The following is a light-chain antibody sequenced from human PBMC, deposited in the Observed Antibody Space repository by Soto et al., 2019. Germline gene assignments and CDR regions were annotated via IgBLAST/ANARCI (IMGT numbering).Light chain of an antibody. V-gene: IGKV1-9*01. CDR3: QQLNSYPPT. J-gene: IGKJ2*01. CDR1: QGISSC. CDR2: AAS. Sequence: IQLTQSPSSLSASVGDRVTITCRASQGISSCLAWYQQKPGKAPKFLIYAASTLQRGVPPRFSGSGSGTDFTLTISSLQPEDFATYFCQQLNSYPPTFGQGTELEIK.